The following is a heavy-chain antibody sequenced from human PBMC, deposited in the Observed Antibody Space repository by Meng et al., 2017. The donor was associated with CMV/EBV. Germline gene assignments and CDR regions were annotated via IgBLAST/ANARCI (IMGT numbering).Heavy chain of an antibody. D-gene: IGHD3-3*01. Sequence: ASVKVSCKASGYTFTSYYMHWMRQAPGQGLEWMGIINPSGGSTSYAQKFQGRVTMTRDTSTSTVYMELSSLRSEDTAVYYCARDFFSLEWLQYPPAPNWFDPWGQGTLVTVSS. CDR2: INPSGGST. CDR1: GYTFTSYY. CDR3: ARDFFSLEWLQYPPAPNWFDP. J-gene: IGHJ5*02. V-gene: IGHV1-46*01.